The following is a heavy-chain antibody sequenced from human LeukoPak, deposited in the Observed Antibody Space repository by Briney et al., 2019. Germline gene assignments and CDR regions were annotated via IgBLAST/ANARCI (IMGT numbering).Heavy chain of an antibody. CDR1: GFTFGDYA. D-gene: IGHD5-12*01. J-gene: IGHJ4*02. CDR3: TRDSGYDRNDY. V-gene: IGHV3-49*04. Sequence: PGGSLRLSCTASGFTFGDYAMSWVRQAPGKGLEWVGFIRSKAYGGTTEYAASVKGRFTISRDDSKSIAYLQMNSLKTEDIAVYYCTRDSGYDRNDYWGQGTLVTVSS. CDR2: IRSKAYGGTT.